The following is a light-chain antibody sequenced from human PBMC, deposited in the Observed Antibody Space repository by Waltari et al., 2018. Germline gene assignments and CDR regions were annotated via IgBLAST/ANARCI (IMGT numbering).Light chain of an antibody. CDR2: VNRDGSH. Sequence: QLVLTQSPSASASLGASVRLTCTLDSGHSSNIIAWHQQQPEKGPRYLMKVNRDGSHGTGDGIPDRFSGSGSGAGRYRTSSSVQSEDEADYYCQTGGHGTWVFGGGTKLTVL. J-gene: IGLJ3*02. V-gene: IGLV4-69*01. CDR3: QTGGHGTWV. CDR1: SGHSSNI.